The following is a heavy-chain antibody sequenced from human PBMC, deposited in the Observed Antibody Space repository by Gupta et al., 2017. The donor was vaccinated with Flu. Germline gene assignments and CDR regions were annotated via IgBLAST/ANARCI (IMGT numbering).Heavy chain of an antibody. CDR1: GFTFSNYA. V-gene: IGHV3-23*01. CDR3: AKGRDGYNSADH. CDR2: ISGSGLTT. D-gene: IGHD5-24*01. J-gene: IGHJ4*02. Sequence: EVQLLESGGGPAQPGGSLRLSCAASGFTFSNYAMSWVRQAPGKGLEWVSTISGSGLTTYYADSVKGRFAIPRDSSKNTLSLQMNSLRVDDTAAYYCAKGRDGYNSADHWGQGTLVSVSS.